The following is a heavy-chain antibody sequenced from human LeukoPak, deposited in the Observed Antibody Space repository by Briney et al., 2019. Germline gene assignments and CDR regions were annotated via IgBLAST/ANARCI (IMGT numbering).Heavy chain of an antibody. CDR3: AREIAFDI. Sequence: GSLRLSCVVSGFTFNAMSWVRQAPGKGLEWVSAISGSGGSTYYADSVKGRFTISRDNSKNTLYLQMNSLRAEDTAVYYCAREIAFDIWGQGTMVTVSS. J-gene: IGHJ3*02. V-gene: IGHV3-23*01. CDR1: GFTFNA. CDR2: ISGSGGST.